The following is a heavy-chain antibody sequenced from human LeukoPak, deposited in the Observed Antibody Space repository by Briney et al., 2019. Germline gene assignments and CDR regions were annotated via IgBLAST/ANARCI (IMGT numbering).Heavy chain of an antibody. D-gene: IGHD1-14*01. CDR3: ASRSVTWYKGVWFDP. J-gene: IGHJ5*02. Sequence: GGSLRLSCPPSGFTVSSNYMSWVRQAPGKGLEWVSVIYSGGSTYYADSVKGRFTISRDNGKNSLYLQMNSLRVEDTAIYYCASRSVTWYKGVWFDPWGQGTLVTVSS. CDR1: GFTVSSNY. V-gene: IGHV3-53*01. CDR2: IYSGGST.